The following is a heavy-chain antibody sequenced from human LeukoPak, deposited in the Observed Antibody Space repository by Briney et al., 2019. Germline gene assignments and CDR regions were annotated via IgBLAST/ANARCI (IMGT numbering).Heavy chain of an antibody. CDR1: GGSFSGYY. D-gene: IGHD5-24*01. J-gene: IGHJ3*02. CDR2: INHSGST. CDR3: ARDSGEMATITSAFDI. V-gene: IGHV4-34*01. Sequence: SETLSLTCAVYGGSFSGYYWSWIRQPPGKGLEWIGEINHSGSTNHNPSLKSRVTISVDTSKNQFSLKLSSVTAADTAVYYCARDSGEMATITSAFDIWGQGTMVTVSS.